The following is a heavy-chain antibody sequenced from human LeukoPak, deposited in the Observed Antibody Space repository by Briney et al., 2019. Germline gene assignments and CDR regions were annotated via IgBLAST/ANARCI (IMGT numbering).Heavy chain of an antibody. CDR2: INHSGST. CDR1: GGSFSGYY. V-gene: IGHV4-34*01. J-gene: IGHJ4*02. D-gene: IGHD1-26*01. CDR3: ARRRELLHFDF. Sequence: SETLSLTCAVYGGSFSGYYWSWIRQPPGKGLEWIGEINHSGSTNYNPSLKSRVTISVDTSKNHLSLKLSSVTAADTAVYYCARRRELLHFDFWGQGTLVTVSS.